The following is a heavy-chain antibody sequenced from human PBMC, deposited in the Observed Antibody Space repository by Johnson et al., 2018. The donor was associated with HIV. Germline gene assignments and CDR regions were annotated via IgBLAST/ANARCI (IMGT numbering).Heavy chain of an antibody. D-gene: IGHD1-26*01. V-gene: IGHV3-53*01. CDR1: GFTVSSNY. J-gene: IGHJ3*01. CDR2: IYSGGTT. CDR3: ARESASSGRYSGAFDF. Sequence: VLLVESGGGVVQPGGSLRLSCAASGFTVSSNYMSWVRQAPGKGLEWVSVIYSGGTTYYADSVKGRFTISRDNSNNTLYLQMNSLRAEDTAVYYCARESASSGRYSGAFDFW.